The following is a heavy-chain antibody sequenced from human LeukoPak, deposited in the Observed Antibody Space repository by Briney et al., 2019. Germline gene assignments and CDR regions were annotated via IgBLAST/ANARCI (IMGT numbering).Heavy chain of an antibody. Sequence: ASVKVSCKASGYTFTSYGISWVRQAPGQGLEWMGWISAYNGNTNYAQKLQGRVTMTTDTSTSTAYMELRSLRFDDTAVYYCARDQLPTLYYYYGMDVWGQGTTVTVSS. CDR2: ISAYNGNT. CDR3: ARDQLPTLYYYYGMDV. J-gene: IGHJ6*02. D-gene: IGHD2-2*01. V-gene: IGHV1-18*01. CDR1: GYTFTSYG.